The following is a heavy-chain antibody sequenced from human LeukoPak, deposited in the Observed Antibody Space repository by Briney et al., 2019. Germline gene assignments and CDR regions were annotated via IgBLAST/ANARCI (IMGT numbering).Heavy chain of an antibody. CDR3: ARQRRGGYNYFFAWFDP. D-gene: IGHD5-24*01. V-gene: IGHV4-39*01. Sequence: SETLSLTCTASGGSISSSSYYWGWIRQPPGKGLEWIGSIYYSGSTYYNPSLKSRVTISVDTSKNQFSLKLSSVIAADTAVYYCARQRRGGYNYFFAWFDPWGQGTLVTVSS. J-gene: IGHJ5*02. CDR1: GGSISSSSYY. CDR2: IYYSGST.